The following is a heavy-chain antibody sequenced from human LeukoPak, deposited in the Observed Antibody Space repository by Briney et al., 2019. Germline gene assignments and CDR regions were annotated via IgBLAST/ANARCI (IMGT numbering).Heavy chain of an antibody. J-gene: IGHJ6*03. CDR3: ASFPTTPRYYYYYMDV. CDR1: GFTFSSSW. CDR2: ISGSGGST. Sequence: HPGGSLRLSCAASGFTFSSSWMKWIRQAPGKGLEWVSAISGSGGSTYYADSVKGRFTISRDNSKNTLYLQMNSLRAEDTAVYYCASFPTTPRYYYYYMDVWGKGTTVTVSS. D-gene: IGHD2-15*01. V-gene: IGHV3-23*01.